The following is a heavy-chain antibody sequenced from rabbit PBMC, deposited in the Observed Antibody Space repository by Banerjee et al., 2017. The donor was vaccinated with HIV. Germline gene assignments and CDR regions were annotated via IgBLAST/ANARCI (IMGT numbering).Heavy chain of an antibody. J-gene: IGHJ3*01. CDR1: GFTLSSYW. Sequence: QEQLVESGGGLVQPEGSLTLTCKASGFTLSSYWMWWVRQAPGKGLEWIACIGAGSSGSTYYASWAKGRFTISKTSSTTVTLQMTSLTAADTATYFCARDDAGVVGYDWDLWGQGTLVTVS. D-gene: IGHD4-2*01. V-gene: IGHV1S45*01. CDR2: IGAGSSGST. CDR3: ARDDAGVVGYDWDL.